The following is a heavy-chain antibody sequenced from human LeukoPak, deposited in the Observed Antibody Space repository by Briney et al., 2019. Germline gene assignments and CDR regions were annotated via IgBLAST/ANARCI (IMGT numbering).Heavy chain of an antibody. CDR1: GFTFSSYS. J-gene: IGHJ4*02. Sequence: GGSLRLSCAASGFTFSSYSMNWVRQAPGKGLEWVSSISGSSSYIYHADSVKGQFTISRDNARNSLYLQMNSLRAEDTAVYYCARDLSGVTGYTYGRGIDYWGQGTLVTVSS. V-gene: IGHV3-21*01. CDR2: ISGSSSYI. CDR3: ARDLSGVTGYTYGRGIDY. D-gene: IGHD5-18*01.